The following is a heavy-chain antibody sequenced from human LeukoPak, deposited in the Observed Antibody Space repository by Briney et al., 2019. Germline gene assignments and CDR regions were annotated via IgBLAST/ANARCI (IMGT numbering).Heavy chain of an antibody. V-gene: IGHV1-46*01. J-gene: IGHJ4*02. CDR1: GYTFTSYY. Sequence: ASVKVSCKASGYTFTSYYMHWVRQAPGQGLEWMGIINPSGGSTSYAQKFQGRVTMTRDTSTSTVYMELSSLRSEDTAVYYCARPGATGYSSSWYYFDYWGQGTLVTVSS. CDR3: ARPGATGYSSSWYYFDY. CDR2: INPSGGST. D-gene: IGHD6-13*01.